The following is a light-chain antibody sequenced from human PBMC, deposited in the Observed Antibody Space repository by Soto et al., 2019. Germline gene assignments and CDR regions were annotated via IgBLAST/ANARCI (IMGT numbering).Light chain of an antibody. V-gene: IGKV3-15*01. CDR1: QSVSSN. J-gene: IGKJ1*01. CDR3: QQCNNWPLT. Sequence: EIVMTQSPATLSVSPGERATLSCRASQSVSSNLAWYQQKPGQAPRLLIYGASTRATGIPARFSGSWSGTEFTLTISSLQSEDFAVYYCQQCNNWPLTFGQGTRVEI. CDR2: GAS.